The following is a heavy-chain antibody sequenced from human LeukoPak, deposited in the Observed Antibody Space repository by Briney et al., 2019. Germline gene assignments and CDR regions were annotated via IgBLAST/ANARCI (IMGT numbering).Heavy chain of an antibody. D-gene: IGHD3-3*01. CDR1: GGSISSYY. CDR3: ASSEGQFLGYLLQN. CDR2: IYASGST. V-gene: IGHV4-4*07. J-gene: IGHJ4*02. Sequence: SETLSLTCTVSGGSISSYYWSWIRQPAGKGLEWIGRIYASGSTNYNPSLQSRVTMSVDTSKNQFSLKVNSVTAADTAVYYCASSEGQFLGYLLQNWGQGTLVTVSS.